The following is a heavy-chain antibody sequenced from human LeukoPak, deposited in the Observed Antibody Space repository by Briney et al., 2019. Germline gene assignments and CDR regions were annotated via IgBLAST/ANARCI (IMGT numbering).Heavy chain of an antibody. D-gene: IGHD3-22*01. CDR1: GFTFSSYA. Sequence: GGSLRLSCAASGFTFSSYAMSWVRQAPGKGLEWVSAISGSGGSAYYADSVKGRFTISRDNSKNTLYLQMNSLRAEDTAVYYCAKDGGYYDSSGYYYSSYFDYWGQGTLVTVSS. V-gene: IGHV3-23*01. J-gene: IGHJ4*02. CDR2: ISGSGGSA. CDR3: AKDGGYYDSSGYYYSSYFDY.